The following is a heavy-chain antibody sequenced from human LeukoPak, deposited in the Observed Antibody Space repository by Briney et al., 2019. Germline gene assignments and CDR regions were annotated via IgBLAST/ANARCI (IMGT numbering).Heavy chain of an antibody. CDR2: INSDGSST. D-gene: IGHD1-26*01. CDR1: GFTFSSHW. J-gene: IGHJ4*02. V-gene: IGHV3-74*01. CDR3: ARDASWELLRYLDY. Sequence: GGSLRLSCAASGFTFSSHWMHWVRQAPGKGLVWVARINSDGSSTPYADSVKGRFTISRDNSKNTIYLQMNRLRAEDTAVYYCARDASWELLRYLDYWGQGTLVTVSS.